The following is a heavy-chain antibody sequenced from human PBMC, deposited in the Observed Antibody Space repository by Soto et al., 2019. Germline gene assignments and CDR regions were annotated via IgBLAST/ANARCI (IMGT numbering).Heavy chain of an antibody. CDR2: IYYSGST. CDR1: GGFISRGDYY. Sequence: SEALSVTSTVSGGFISRGDYYLCWIRQAPGKGLEWIGYIYYSGSTYYNPSLKSRVTISVDTSKNQFSLKLSSVTAADTAVYYCARGDRSYYDSSGYYEGDYGMDVWGQGTTVT. D-gene: IGHD3-22*01. V-gene: IGHV4-30-4*01. J-gene: IGHJ6*02. CDR3: ARGDRSYYDSSGYYEGDYGMDV.